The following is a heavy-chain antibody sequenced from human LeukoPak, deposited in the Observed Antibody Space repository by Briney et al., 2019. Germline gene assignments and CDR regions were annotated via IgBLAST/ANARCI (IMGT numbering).Heavy chain of an antibody. J-gene: IGHJ4*02. CDR1: RFTFSSFA. Sequence: QPGGSLRLSCTASRFTFSSFAMSWARQAPGKGLEWVSTISASDGSTYYADSVKGRFTISRDNAGNSLYLQMNSLRDEDTAVYYCARDGLHTAHFDYWGQGTLVTVSS. CDR2: ISASDGST. CDR3: ARDGLHTAHFDY. V-gene: IGHV3-23*01. D-gene: IGHD5-18*01.